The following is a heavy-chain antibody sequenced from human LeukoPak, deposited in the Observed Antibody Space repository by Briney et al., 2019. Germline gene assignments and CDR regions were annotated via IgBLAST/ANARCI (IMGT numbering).Heavy chain of an antibody. CDR3: ARASAGAIFYYGMDV. CDR2: IYNRGST. J-gene: IGHJ6*02. Sequence: SETLSLTCTVSGASVTTHYWSWIRQPPGKGLEWIGCIYNRGSTRYNPSLMSLVTISEDTSKSQFSLRLNSVTAADTAVYFCARASAGAIFYYGMDVWGQGTKVTVSS. CDR1: GASVTTHY. V-gene: IGHV4-59*02. D-gene: IGHD3-9*01.